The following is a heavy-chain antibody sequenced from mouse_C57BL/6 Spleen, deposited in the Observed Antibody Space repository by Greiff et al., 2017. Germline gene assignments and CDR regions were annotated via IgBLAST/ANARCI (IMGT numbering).Heavy chain of an antibody. V-gene: IGHV5-17*01. CDR1: GFTFSDYG. Sequence: EVKLMESGGGLVKPGGSLKLSCAASGFTFSDYGMHWVRQAPEKGLEWVAYISSGSSTIYYADTVKGRLTISRDNAKNTLFLQMTSLRSEDTAMYYCARRWLLPYYFDYWGQGTTLTVSS. CDR3: ARRWLLPYYFDY. D-gene: IGHD2-3*01. J-gene: IGHJ2*01. CDR2: ISSGSSTI.